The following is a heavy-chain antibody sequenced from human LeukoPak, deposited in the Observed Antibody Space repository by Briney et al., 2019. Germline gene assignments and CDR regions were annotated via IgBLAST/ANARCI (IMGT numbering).Heavy chain of an antibody. J-gene: IGHJ4*02. V-gene: IGHV1-69*13. CDR2: ITPIFGTA. D-gene: IGHD3-22*01. CDR1: GGTFSRFT. Sequence: SVTVSCTASGGTFSRFTISWVRQAPGQGFEWMGGITPIFGTANFAQKFQGRVSITADESTSTAFMELSSLRSEDTAVYYCAREWGLESSGYYYAYWGQGTLVTVSS. CDR3: AREWGLESSGYYYAY.